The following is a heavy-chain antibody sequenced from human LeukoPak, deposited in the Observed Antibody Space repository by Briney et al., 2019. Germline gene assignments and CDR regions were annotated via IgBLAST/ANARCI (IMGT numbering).Heavy chain of an antibody. CDR1: GYTFTGYY. Sequence: ASVKVSCKASGYTFTGYYMHWVRQAPGRGPEWMGRINPSSGGTNYAQKFQGRVTMTRDTSISTAYMELSRLRSDDTAVYYCARGAPTYYYGSGSYYNSWFDPWGQGTLVTVSS. D-gene: IGHD3-10*01. J-gene: IGHJ5*02. CDR2: INPSSGGT. V-gene: IGHV1-2*06. CDR3: ARGAPTYYYGSGSYYNSWFDP.